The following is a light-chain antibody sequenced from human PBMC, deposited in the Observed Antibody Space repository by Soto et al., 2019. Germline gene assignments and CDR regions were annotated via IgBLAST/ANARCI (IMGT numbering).Light chain of an antibody. Sequence: QPALTQPPSASGTPGQRGTISCSGSSSNIGSNYVYWYQQLPGTAPKLLIYRNNQRPSGVPDRFSGSKSGTSASLAISGLRSEDEADYYCAAWDDSLSALYVFGTGTKVTV. CDR2: RNN. V-gene: IGLV1-47*01. CDR1: SSNIGSNY. CDR3: AAWDDSLSALYV. J-gene: IGLJ1*01.